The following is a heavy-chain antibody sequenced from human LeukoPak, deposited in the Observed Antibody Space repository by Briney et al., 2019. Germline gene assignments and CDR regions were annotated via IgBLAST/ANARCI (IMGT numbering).Heavy chain of an antibody. Sequence: GGSLRLSCAASGFTFSSYAMSWVRQAPGKGLEWVSAISGSGGSTYYADSVKGRFTISRDNSKNTLYLQMNSLRAEDTAVYYCAKEGDLYCSGGSCYLAAFDIWGQGAMFTVSS. CDR1: GFTFSSYA. CDR3: AKEGDLYCSGGSCYLAAFDI. D-gene: IGHD2-15*01. J-gene: IGHJ3*02. V-gene: IGHV3-23*01. CDR2: ISGSGGST.